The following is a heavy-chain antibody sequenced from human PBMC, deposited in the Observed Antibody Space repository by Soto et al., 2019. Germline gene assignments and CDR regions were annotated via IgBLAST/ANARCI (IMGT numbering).Heavy chain of an antibody. V-gene: IGHV3-21*01. CDR2: ISSSSSYI. CDR3: ASLTPVDTAMAPPPAFDI. CDR1: GFIFSSYS. Sequence: PGGSLRLSCAASGFIFSSYSMNWVRQAPGKGLEWVSSISSSSSYIYYADPVKGRFTISRDNAKNSLYLQMNSLRAEDTAVYYCASLTPVDTAMAPPPAFDIWGQGTMVTVSS. J-gene: IGHJ3*02. D-gene: IGHD5-18*01.